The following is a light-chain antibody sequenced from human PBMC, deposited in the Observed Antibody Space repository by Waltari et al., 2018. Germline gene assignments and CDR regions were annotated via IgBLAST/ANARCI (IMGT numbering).Light chain of an antibody. CDR2: DVN. J-gene: IGLJ2*01. CDR3: CSYAGADTSVL. Sequence: QSALTQPRSVSGSPGQSVTISCTGTSRAIGAFDFVSLYQQYPGQAPKLMIYDVNKRPPGVPDRFSASKSGNTASLTISGLLNEDEADYYCCSYAGADTSVLFGGGTTVTVL. CDR1: SRAIGAFDF. V-gene: IGLV2-11*01.